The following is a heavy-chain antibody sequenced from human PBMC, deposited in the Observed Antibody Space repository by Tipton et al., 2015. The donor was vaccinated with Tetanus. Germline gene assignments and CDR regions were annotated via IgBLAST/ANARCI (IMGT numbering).Heavy chain of an antibody. V-gene: IGHV3-11*04. J-gene: IGHJ4*02. D-gene: IGHD2-21*02. CDR1: GFTFSDYY. CDR2: INGGGSTL. Sequence: GSLRLSCAASGFTFSDYYMTWIRQAPGKGLECISYINGGGSTLYYADSVKGRFTISRDNAKSSLYLQMISLRAEDTAVYSCARGMAEASNCGGDCYSDYWGQGTLVTVSS. CDR3: ARGMAEASNCGGDCYSDY.